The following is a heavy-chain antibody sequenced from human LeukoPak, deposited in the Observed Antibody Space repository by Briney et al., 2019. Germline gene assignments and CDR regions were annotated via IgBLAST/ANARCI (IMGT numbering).Heavy chain of an antibody. Sequence: PGGSLRLSCSAPGFTFSTYAMSWVRQAPGQGLEWVSAASGSSGNTYYADSVKGRFTVSRDNSKNTLYLQMNSLRAEDTAVYYCTTLYRFDPWGQGTLVTVSS. J-gene: IGHJ5*02. V-gene: IGHV3-23*01. D-gene: IGHD2-8*01. CDR1: GFTFSTYA. CDR2: ASGSSGNT. CDR3: TTLYRFDP.